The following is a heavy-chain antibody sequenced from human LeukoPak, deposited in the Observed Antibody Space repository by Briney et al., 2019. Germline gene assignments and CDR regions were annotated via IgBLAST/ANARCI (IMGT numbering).Heavy chain of an antibody. Sequence: QHGVSLRLSCAASGITFSRYAMTWVRQAPGKGLEWVANIKEDGSREYYVDSVKGRFTISRDNAKNSLYLQMDSLTAEDTAVYYCARDSPGYGAYVSWVQGTLVSVSS. CDR3: ARDSPGYGAYVS. CDR2: IKEDGSRE. CDR1: GITFSRYA. V-gene: IGHV3-7*01. J-gene: IGHJ1*01. D-gene: IGHD5-12*01.